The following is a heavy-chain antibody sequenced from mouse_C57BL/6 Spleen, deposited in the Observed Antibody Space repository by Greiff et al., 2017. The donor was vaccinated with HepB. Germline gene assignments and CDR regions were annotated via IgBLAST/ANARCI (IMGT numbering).Heavy chain of an antibody. CDR2: INPNNGGT. CDR3: ARSIYYYGSSYEYFDF. CDR1: GYTFTDYN. D-gene: IGHD1-1*01. Sequence: VQLQQSGPELVKPGASVKMSCKASGYTFTDYNMHWVKQSHGKSLEWIGYINPNNGGTSYNQKFKGKAKLTVNKSSSTAYMKLRSLTSEYSAVYYCARSIYYYGSSYEYFDFWGTGTTVTVSS. J-gene: IGHJ1*03. V-gene: IGHV1-22*01.